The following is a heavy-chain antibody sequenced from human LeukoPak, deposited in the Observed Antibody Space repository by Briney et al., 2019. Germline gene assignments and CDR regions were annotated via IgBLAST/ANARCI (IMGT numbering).Heavy chain of an antibody. CDR1: GFTFSSYS. J-gene: IGHJ3*02. D-gene: IGHD3-22*01. CDR3: ARDLRNYDSSGYYYSVWAFDI. V-gene: IGHV3-21*01. CDR2: ISSSSSYI. Sequence: GGSLRLSCAASGFTFSSYSMNWVRQAPGKGLEWVSSISSSSSYIYYADSVKGRFTISRDNAKNSLYLQMNSLRAEDTAAYYCARDLRNYDSSGYYYSVWAFDIWGQGTMVTVSS.